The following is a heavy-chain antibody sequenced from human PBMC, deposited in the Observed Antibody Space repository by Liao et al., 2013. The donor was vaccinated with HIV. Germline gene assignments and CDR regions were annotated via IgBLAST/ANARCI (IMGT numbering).Heavy chain of an antibody. J-gene: IGHJ4*02. CDR3: ARGPRGTVTGPVRFDY. CDR1: DGSFSGYY. V-gene: IGHV4-34*01. Sequence: QVQLQQWGAGLLKPSETLSLTCAVYDGSFSGYYWSWIRQSPGKGLEWIGEINHSGKTNYNPSLKSRVTISVDTSKNQFSLKLNSVTAADTAVYYCARGPRGTVTGPVRFDYWGQGTLVTVSS. D-gene: IGHD6-19*01. CDR2: INHSGKT.